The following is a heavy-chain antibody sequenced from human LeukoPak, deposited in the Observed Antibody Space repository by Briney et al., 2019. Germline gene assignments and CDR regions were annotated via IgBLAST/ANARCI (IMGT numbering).Heavy chain of an antibody. V-gene: IGHV4-59*08. CDR2: IYYSGST. J-gene: IGHJ6*02. Sequence: SETLSLTCTVSGGSISSYYWSWIRQPPGKGLEWIGYIYYSGSTNYNPSLKSRVTISVDTSKNQFSLKLSSVTAADTAVYYCARMATGGYYYGMDVWGQGTTVIVSS. D-gene: IGHD3-10*01. CDR3: ARMATGGYYYGMDV. CDR1: GGSISSYY.